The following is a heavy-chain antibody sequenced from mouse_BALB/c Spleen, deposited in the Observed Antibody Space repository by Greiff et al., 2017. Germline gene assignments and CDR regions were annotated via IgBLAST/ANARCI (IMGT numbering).Heavy chain of an antibody. D-gene: IGHD2-4*01. V-gene: IGHV5-12-2*01. CDR1: GFTFSSYT. Sequence: EVKVVESGGGLVQPGGSLKLSCAASGFTFSSYTMSWVRQTPEKRLEWVAYISNGGGSTYYPDTVKGRFTISRDNAKNTLYLQMSSLKSEDTAMYYCASYYDYAWFAYWGQGTLVTVSA. J-gene: IGHJ3*01. CDR3: ASYYDYAWFAY. CDR2: ISNGGGST.